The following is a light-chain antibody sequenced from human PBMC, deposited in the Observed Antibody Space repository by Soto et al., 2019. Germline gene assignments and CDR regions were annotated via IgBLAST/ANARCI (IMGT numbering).Light chain of an antibody. CDR2: HNN. J-gene: IGLJ1*01. CDR1: SSNIGAGYD. CDR3: QSYDSTYV. Sequence: QTVVTQPPSVSGAPGQRVTISCTGSSSNIGAGYDVHWYQQLPGTAPKLLIYHNNNRPSGVPDRFSGSQSGTSASLAITGLQAEDEADYYCQSYDSTYVFGTGTKVTVL. V-gene: IGLV1-40*01.